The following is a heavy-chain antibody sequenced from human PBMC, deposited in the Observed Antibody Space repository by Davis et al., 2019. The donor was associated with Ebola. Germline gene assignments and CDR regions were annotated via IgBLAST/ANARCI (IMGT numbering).Heavy chain of an antibody. Sequence: MPSETLSLTCAVYGGSFSGYYWSWIRQPPGKGLEWIGEINHSGSTNYNPSLKSRVTISVDTSKNQFSLKLSSVTAADTAVYYCARGRRGLYSSSFHYDYWGQGTLVTVTS. CDR1: GGSFSGYY. J-gene: IGHJ4*02. D-gene: IGHD6-13*01. V-gene: IGHV4-34*01. CDR3: ARGRRGLYSSSFHYDY. CDR2: INHSGST.